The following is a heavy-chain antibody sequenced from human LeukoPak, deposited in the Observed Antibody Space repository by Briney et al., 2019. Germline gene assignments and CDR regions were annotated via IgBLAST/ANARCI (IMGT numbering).Heavy chain of an antibody. D-gene: IGHD2-2*02. J-gene: IGHJ3*01. CDR3: AKDVGLVAPAAIMAFDV. CDR1: GFNFNNYA. V-gene: IGHV3-23*01. CDR2: ITSSANSI. Sequence: GGSLRLSCAASGFNFNNYAMTWVRQAPGKGLDWVSTITSSANSIYYTESVRGRFTISRDNSQNTLQLQMNNLRVEDTGIYYCAKDVGLVAPAAIMAFDVWGQGTMVTVSA.